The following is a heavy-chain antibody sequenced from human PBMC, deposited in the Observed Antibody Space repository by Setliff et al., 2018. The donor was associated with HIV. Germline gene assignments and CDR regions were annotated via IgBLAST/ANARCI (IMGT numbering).Heavy chain of an antibody. CDR2: ISPGGSFM. Sequence: GESLKISCAASDFDFSSYSMTWVRQAPGKGLEWVASISPGGSFMYYGDSVKGRFTISRDNAKNSLYLQMKSLRAEDTAIYYCARGSLRGVLALGMDVWGQGTTVTV. CDR3: ARGSLRGVLALGMDV. D-gene: IGHD3-10*01. CDR1: DFDFSSYS. V-gene: IGHV3-21*01. J-gene: IGHJ6*02.